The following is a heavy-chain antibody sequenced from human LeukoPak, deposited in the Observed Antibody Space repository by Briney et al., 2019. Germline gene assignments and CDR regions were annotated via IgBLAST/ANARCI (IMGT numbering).Heavy chain of an antibody. CDR3: ARDIAARPEATWFDP. CDR2: ISSSGSTI. CDR1: GFTFSDYY. V-gene: IGHV3-11*01. J-gene: IGHJ5*02. Sequence: PGGSLRLSCAASGFTFSDYYMSWIRQAPGKGLERVSYISSSGSTIYYADSVKGRFTISRDNAKNSLYLQMNSLRAEDTAVYYCARDIAARPEATWFDPWGQGTLVTVSS. D-gene: IGHD6-6*01.